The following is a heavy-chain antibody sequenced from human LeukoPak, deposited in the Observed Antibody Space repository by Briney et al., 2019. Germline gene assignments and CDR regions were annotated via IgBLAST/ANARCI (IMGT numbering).Heavy chain of an antibody. D-gene: IGHD2-15*01. CDR1: GDSVSSGY. V-gene: IGHV4-4*09. Sequence: SETLSLTCTDSGDSVSSGYWNWIRQPPGKGLEWIGYIYDSGITDYSPSLKSRLTISVDTSNNQFSLSLSSVTAADTAVYYCAGRGHRYSRDWGQGILVTVSS. CDR2: IYDSGIT. J-gene: IGHJ1*01. CDR3: AGRGHRYSRD.